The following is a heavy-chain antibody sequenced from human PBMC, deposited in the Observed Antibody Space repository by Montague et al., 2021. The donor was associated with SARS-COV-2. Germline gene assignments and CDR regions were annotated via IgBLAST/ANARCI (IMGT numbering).Heavy chain of an antibody. V-gene: IGHV4-4*07. CDR1: GGSISSYN. J-gene: IGHJ6*02. CDR2: IYTSGTT. Sequence: SETLSLTCTVSGGSISSYNWCWIRQPAGKGLEWIGRIYTSGTTNYNPSPTLQVTMSVDTSKNQFSLKLSSVTAADTAVYYCAGGSGIINFYNSGMDVWGQGTTVTVSS. D-gene: IGHD3-10*01. CDR3: AGGSGIINFYNSGMDV.